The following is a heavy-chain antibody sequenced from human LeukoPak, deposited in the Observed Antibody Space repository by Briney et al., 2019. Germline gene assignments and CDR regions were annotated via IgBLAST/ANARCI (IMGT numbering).Heavy chain of an antibody. V-gene: IGHV3-30-3*02. CDR1: GFTSSSYA. CDR3: AKLPDSSGYITANYFDY. Sequence: GGSLRLSCAASGFTSSSYAMHWIRQATGKGLEWVAVISYDGSNKYYADSVKGRFTISRDNSKNTLYLQMNSLRAEDTAVYYCAKLPDSSGYITANYFDYWGQGTLVTVSS. CDR2: ISYDGSNK. D-gene: IGHD3-22*01. J-gene: IGHJ4*02.